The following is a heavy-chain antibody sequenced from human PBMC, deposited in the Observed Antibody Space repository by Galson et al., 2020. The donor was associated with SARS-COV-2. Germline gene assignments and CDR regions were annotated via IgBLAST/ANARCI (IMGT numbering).Heavy chain of an antibody. D-gene: IGHD4-17*01. CDR2: IIPIFGTA. Sequence: SVKVSCKASGGTFSSYAISWVRQAPGQGLEWMGGIIPIFGTANYAQKFQGRVTITADESTSTAYMELSSLRSEDTAVYYCTSGYTVTTYDYWGQGTLVTVSS. CDR3: TSGYTVTTYDY. V-gene: IGHV1-69*13. CDR1: GGTFSSYA. J-gene: IGHJ4*02.